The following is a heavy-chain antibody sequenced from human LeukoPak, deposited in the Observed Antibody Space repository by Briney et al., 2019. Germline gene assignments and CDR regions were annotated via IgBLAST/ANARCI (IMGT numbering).Heavy chain of an antibody. Sequence: TSETLSLTCTVSGGSISSYYWSWIRQPPGKGLEWIGYIYYSGSTNYNPSLKSRVTISVDTSKNQFSLKLSSVTAADTAVYYCARHHSGSCSHFDYWGQGTLVTVSS. CDR3: ARHHSGSCSHFDY. CDR2: IYYSGST. D-gene: IGHD1-26*01. CDR1: GGSISSYY. V-gene: IGHV4-59*08. J-gene: IGHJ4*02.